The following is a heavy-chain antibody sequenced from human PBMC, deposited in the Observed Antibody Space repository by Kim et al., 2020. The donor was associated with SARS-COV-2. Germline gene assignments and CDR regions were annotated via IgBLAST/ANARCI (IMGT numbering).Heavy chain of an antibody. J-gene: IGHJ5*02. V-gene: IGHV4-39*01. Sequence: SVTLSLTCTVSGGSISSSSYYWGWIRQPPGKGLEWIGSIYYSGSTYYNPSLKSRVTISVDTSKNQFSLKLSSVTAADTAVYYCAVSWFGEFGWFDPWGQG. CDR1: GGSISSSSYY. D-gene: IGHD3-10*01. CDR3: AVSWFGEFGWFDP. CDR2: IYYSGST.